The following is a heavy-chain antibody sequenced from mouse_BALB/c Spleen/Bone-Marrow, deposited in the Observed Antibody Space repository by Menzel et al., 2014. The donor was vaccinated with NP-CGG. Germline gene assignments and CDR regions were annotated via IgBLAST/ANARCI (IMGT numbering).Heavy chain of an antibody. CDR3: ARGWLLPWFAY. J-gene: IGHJ3*01. CDR1: GYTFTDYN. CDR2: IYPYNGGT. D-gene: IGHD2-3*01. Sequence: EVKLVESGPELVKPGASVKISCKASGYTFTDYNMHWVKQSHGRSLEWIGYIYPYNGGTGYNQKFKSKATLTVDNSSSTAYMELRSLTSEDSAVYYCARGWLLPWFAYWGQGTLVTVSA. V-gene: IGHV1S29*02.